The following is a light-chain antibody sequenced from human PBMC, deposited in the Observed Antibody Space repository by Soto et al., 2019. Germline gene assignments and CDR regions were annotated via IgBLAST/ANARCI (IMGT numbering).Light chain of an antibody. CDR1: SSDVGGYNY. V-gene: IGLV2-14*01. CDR2: DVS. Sequence: QSALTQPASVSGSPGQSITISCTGTSSDVGGYNYVSWYQQHPGKAHKLMIYDVSNRPSGVSNRFSGSKSGNTASLTIYGLQAEDEADYYCSSYTRSSNLVFGGGTQLTVL. J-gene: IGLJ2*01. CDR3: SSYTRSSNLV.